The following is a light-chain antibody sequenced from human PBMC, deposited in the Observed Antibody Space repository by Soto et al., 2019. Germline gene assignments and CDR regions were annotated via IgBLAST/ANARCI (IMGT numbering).Light chain of an antibody. CDR3: QQYNSYSWT. CDR2: DAS. J-gene: IGKJ1*01. CDR1: QSISSW. V-gene: IGKV1-5*01. Sequence: DIQMTQSPSTLSLSVGDRVTITCRASQSISSWLAWYQQKPGKAPKLLIYDASSLESGVPPRFSGSGSGTEFTLTISILKHDDFATYYCQQYNSYSWTFGQGPKVEIK.